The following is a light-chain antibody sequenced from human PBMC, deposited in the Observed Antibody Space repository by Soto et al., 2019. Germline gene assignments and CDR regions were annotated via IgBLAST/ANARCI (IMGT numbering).Light chain of an antibody. V-gene: IGLV1-40*01. CDR3: QSYDSSLSGRV. CDR2: GNS. Sequence: QSVLTQPPSVSGAPGQRVTISCTGSSSNIGAGSDVHWYQQLPGTAPKLLVSGNSNRPSGVPDRFSDSKSGTSASLAITGLQAEDEADYYCQSYDSSLSGRVFGTGTKRTVL. CDR1: SSNIGAGSD. J-gene: IGLJ1*01.